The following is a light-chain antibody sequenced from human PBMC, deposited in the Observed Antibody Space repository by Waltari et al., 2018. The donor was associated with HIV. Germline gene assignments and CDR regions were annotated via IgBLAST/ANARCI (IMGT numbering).Light chain of an antibody. CDR2: WAS. V-gene: IGKV4-1*01. Sequence: DIVMTQSPDSLAVSLGARATINCKSSQSVLYSSNNKNYLAWSQQKPGQPPKLLIYWASTRESGVPDRFSGSGSGTDFTLTISSLQAEDVAVYYCQQYYSTPPYTFGQGTKLEIK. J-gene: IGKJ2*01. CDR3: QQYYSTPPYT. CDR1: QSVLYSSNNKNY.